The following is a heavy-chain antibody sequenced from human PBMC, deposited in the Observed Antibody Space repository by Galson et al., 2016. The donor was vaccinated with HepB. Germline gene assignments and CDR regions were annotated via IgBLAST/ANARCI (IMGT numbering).Heavy chain of an antibody. CDR2: INPTDGNT. CDR1: GYTFTSYA. CDR3: ARVGYGVYGYVAVDS. V-gene: IGHV1-46*04. Sequence: SVKVSCKASGYTFTSYAMHWVRQAPGQGLEWMGIINPTDGNTKYSQKLQGRGTMTRDTSTSTAYMELSSLRFEDTAVYYCARVGYGVYGYVAVDSWGRGTLVTVSS. D-gene: IGHD5/OR15-5a*01. J-gene: IGHJ4*02.